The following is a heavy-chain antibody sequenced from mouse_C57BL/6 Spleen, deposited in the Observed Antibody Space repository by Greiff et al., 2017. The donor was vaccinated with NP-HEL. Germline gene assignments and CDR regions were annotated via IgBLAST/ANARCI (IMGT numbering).Heavy chain of an antibody. D-gene: IGHD1-1*02. V-gene: IGHV1-62-2*01. J-gene: IGHJ1*03. CDR3: ARHGEGYGDYWYFDV. CDR2: FYPGSGSI. CDR1: GYTFTEYT. Sequence: VMLVESGAELVKPGASVKLSCKASGYTFTEYTIHWVKQRSGQGLEWIGWFYPGSGSIKYNEKFKDKATLTADKSSSTVYMELSRLTSEDAAVYLGARHGEGYGDYWYFDVWGTGTTVTVSS.